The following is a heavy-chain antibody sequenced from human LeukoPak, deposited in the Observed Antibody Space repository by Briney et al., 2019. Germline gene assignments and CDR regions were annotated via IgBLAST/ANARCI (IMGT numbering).Heavy chain of an antibody. CDR3: ARAYDSSGYYRPNAFDI. CDR1: GFTFTIYA. Sequence: GGSLRLSCAASGFTFTIYAIHWVRQAPGKGLEWVAVISYDGSDKYYADSVKGRFTISRDNAKNSVFLQMNSLRAEDTAVYYCARAYDSSGYYRPNAFDIWGQGTMVTVSS. D-gene: IGHD3-22*01. J-gene: IGHJ3*02. V-gene: IGHV3-30*04. CDR2: ISYDGSDK.